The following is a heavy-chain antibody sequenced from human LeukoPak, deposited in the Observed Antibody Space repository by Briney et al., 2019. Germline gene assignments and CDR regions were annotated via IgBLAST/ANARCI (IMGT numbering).Heavy chain of an antibody. J-gene: IGHJ4*02. Sequence: PGGSLRLSCAASGFTFSTFSMTWVRQAPGKGLEWVLSISKGSSYIYYADSVKGRFTLSRDNAKNSLYLQMNSLRAEDTAIYYCTKDWGTTGPYDYWGQGTLVTVSS. D-gene: IGHD2-2*01. CDR2: ISKGSSYI. V-gene: IGHV3-21*01. CDR3: TKDWGTTGPYDY. CDR1: GFTFSTFS.